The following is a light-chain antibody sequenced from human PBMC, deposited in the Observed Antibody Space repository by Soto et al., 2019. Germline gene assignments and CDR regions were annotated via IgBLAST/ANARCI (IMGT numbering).Light chain of an antibody. J-gene: IGLJ1*01. CDR1: SRDVGGYNY. CDR3: SSYTSSSTLYV. Sequence: QSALTKPAAVSGSPGQSITISCTGTSRDVGGYNYVSWYQQHPGKAPKLMIYDVSNRPSGVSNRFSGSKSGNTASLTISGLQAEDEADYYCSSYTSSSTLYVFGPGTKVTVL. V-gene: IGLV2-14*01. CDR2: DVS.